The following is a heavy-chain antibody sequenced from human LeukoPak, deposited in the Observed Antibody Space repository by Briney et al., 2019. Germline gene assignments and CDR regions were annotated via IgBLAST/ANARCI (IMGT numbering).Heavy chain of an antibody. Sequence: GGSLRLSCAASGFTFSSYWMSLVRQAAGKGLEWVANIKPDGSEEYYVDSVKGRFTISRDNAENSLFLQMNSLRADDTAVYYCARDDGIRTVDYWGQGTLVTVHS. V-gene: IGHV3-7*01. CDR2: IKPDGSEE. CDR3: ARDDGIRTVDY. J-gene: IGHJ4*02. CDR1: GFTFSSYW.